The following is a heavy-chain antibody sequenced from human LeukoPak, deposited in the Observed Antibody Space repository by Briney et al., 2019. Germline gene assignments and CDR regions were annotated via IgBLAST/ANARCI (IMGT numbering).Heavy chain of an antibody. Sequence: GGSLRLSCAASGFTFSRFTMNWVRQAPGKGLEWVSCISSSSSYIYYANSVKGRFTISRDNAKNSLYLQMNSLRAEDTAVYYCVRDYENLTGSKTRFHYWGQGTLVTVSS. CDR3: VRDYENLTGSKTRFHY. J-gene: IGHJ4*02. D-gene: IGHD3-9*01. V-gene: IGHV3-21*01. CDR2: ISSSSSYI. CDR1: GFTFSRFT.